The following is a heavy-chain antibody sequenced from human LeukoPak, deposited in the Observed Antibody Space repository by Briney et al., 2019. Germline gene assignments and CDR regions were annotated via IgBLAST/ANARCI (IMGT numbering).Heavy chain of an antibody. CDR2: IFDSGTT. CDR3: ARRNYHILSGDWFDP. CDR1: GGSISSYF. V-gene: IGHV4-59*08. D-gene: IGHD3-9*01. J-gene: IGHJ5*02. Sequence: SETLSLTCTVSGGSISSYFWHWIRQPPGKGLEWLGYIFDSGTTAYNPSLKRRLTMSVDTSKNQFSLNLNSVTAADTAVYYCARRNYHILSGDWFDPWGQGTLVTVSS.